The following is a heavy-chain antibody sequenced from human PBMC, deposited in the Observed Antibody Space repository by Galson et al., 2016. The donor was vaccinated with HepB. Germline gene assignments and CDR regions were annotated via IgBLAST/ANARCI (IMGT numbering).Heavy chain of an antibody. D-gene: IGHD2/OR15-2a*01. CDR1: GFTFNNYG. J-gene: IGHJ3*01. V-gene: IGHV3-21*01. CDR2: ISRTSDYM. Sequence: SLRLSCAASGFTFNNYGMNWVRQAPGKGLEWVSSISRTSDYMYDADSFKGRFTISRDNARNTLYLQMNSLRVEDTAVYYCARGMDLLFKAFDLWGQGTLVTVSS. CDR3: ARGMDLLFKAFDL.